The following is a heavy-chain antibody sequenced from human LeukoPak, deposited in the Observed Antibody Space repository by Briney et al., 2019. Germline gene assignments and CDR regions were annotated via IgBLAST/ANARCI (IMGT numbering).Heavy chain of an antibody. CDR2: IYYSGST. CDR1: GGSISSSSYH. V-gene: IGHV4-39*01. D-gene: IGHD2-2*01. Sequence: PSETLSLTCTVSGGSISSSSYHWGWIRQPPGKGLEWIGSIYYSGSTYYNPSLKSRVTISVDTSKNQFSLKLSSVTAADTAVYYCARRLDCSSTSCLSDHFAFDIWGQGTMVAVSS. J-gene: IGHJ3*02. CDR3: ARRLDCSSTSCLSDHFAFDI.